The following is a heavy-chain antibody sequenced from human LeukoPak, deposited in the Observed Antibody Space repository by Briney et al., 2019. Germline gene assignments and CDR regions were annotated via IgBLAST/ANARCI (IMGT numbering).Heavy chain of an antibody. CDR1: GYTFTSYG. D-gene: IGHD1-26*01. Sequence: ASVKVSCKASGYTFTSYGISWVRQAPGQGREWMGWISAYNGNTNYAQKLQGRVTMTTDTSTSTAYMELRSLRSDDTAVYYCARGQIVGATQGNFDYWGQGTLVTVSS. CDR3: ARGQIVGATQGNFDY. CDR2: ISAYNGNT. V-gene: IGHV1-18*01. J-gene: IGHJ4*02.